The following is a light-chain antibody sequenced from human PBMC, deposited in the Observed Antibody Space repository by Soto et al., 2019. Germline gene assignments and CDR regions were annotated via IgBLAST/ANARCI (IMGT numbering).Light chain of an antibody. J-gene: IGLJ1*01. CDR3: SSYTTCSTLV. V-gene: IGLV2-14*01. CDR1: SSDVVGYNY. CDR2: EVS. Sequence: QSALTQPASVSGSPGQSITISCTGTSSDVVGYNYVSWYQQHPGKAPKFMIYEVSNRPSGIANRFSGSKSGNTASLTISGLQADDEDDYYCSSYTTCSTLVFGTGTKVTVL.